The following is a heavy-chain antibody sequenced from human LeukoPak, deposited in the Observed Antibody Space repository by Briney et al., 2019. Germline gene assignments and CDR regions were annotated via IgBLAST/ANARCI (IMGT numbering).Heavy chain of an antibody. CDR2: IWYAGSTK. CDR3: AREPGVVVITDHLDY. Sequence: PGRPLRLSCAASGFTFSSYGMHWVRQAPGKGLEWVAVIWYAGSTKYYADSVKGRFTISRDNPKNTLYLQMNSLRAEDTAGYYCAREPGVVVITDHLDYWGQETRVTVPS. CDR1: GFTFSSYG. D-gene: IGHD3-22*01. J-gene: IGHJ4*02. V-gene: IGHV3-33*01.